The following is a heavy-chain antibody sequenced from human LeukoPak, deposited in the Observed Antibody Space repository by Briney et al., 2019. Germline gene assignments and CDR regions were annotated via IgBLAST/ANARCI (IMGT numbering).Heavy chain of an antibody. J-gene: IGHJ4*02. CDR1: GGSISSDNW. V-gene: IGHV4-4*02. D-gene: IGHD2-21*01. CDR3: ARGGIPDY. CDR2: IYHSGST. Sequence: PSETLSLTCAVSGGSISSDNWWSWVRQPPGKGLEWIGEIYHSGSTNYNPSLQSRVTLSVDKSNNHFSLRLTSVTAADTAVYYCARGGIPDYWGQGILVTVSP.